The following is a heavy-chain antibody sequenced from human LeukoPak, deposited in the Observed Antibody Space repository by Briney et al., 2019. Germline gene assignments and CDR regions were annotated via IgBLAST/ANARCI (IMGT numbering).Heavy chain of an antibody. CDR3: ARGRDYYGSGSPPYYYYGMDV. CDR2: ISSSSSYI. Sequence: PGGSLRLSCAASGFTFSSYSMNWVRQAPGKGLEWVSSISSSSSYIYYADSVKGRFTISRDNAKNSLYLQMNSLRAEDTAVYYCARGRDYYGSGSPPYYYYGMDVWSKGTTVTVSS. CDR1: GFTFSSYS. D-gene: IGHD3-10*01. J-gene: IGHJ6*04. V-gene: IGHV3-21*01.